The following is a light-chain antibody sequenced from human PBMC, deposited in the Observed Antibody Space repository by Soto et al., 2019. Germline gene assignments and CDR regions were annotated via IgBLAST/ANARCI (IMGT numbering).Light chain of an antibody. CDR2: DAS. V-gene: IGKV3-11*01. CDR3: QQRSNWPVT. J-gene: IGKJ3*01. Sequence: SVLTQSQATLSLSPGAGATLTCRARHSHSRDLAWYQYKPGQAPGPLIYDASNRATGIPARFSGSGSGTDFTLTISSLEPEDFAVYYCQQRSNWPVTFGHGTKVDIK. CDR1: HSHSRD.